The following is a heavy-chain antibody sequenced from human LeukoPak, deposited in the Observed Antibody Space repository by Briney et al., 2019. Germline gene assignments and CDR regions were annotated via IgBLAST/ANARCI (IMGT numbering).Heavy chain of an antibody. Sequence: GGSLRLSCAASGFTFSSYAMSWVRQAPGKGLEWVSAISGSGGSTYYADSVKGRFTISRDNSKNTPYLQMNSLRAEDTAVYYCAQDLILGASNFDYWGQGTLVTVSS. CDR3: AQDLILGASNFDY. CDR1: GFTFSSYA. CDR2: ISGSGGST. J-gene: IGHJ4*02. V-gene: IGHV3-23*01. D-gene: IGHD1-26*01.